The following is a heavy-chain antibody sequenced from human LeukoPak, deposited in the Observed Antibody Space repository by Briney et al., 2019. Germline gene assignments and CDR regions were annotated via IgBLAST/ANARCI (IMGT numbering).Heavy chain of an antibody. CDR2: IKSKPDGGAT. CDR3: TGPLPFLEWFHNNAFDI. D-gene: IGHD3-3*01. Sequence: GGSLRLSCAASGFTFDNAWMTWVRQAPGKGLEWVGRIKSKPDGGATDYAAPVKGRFTISRDDSKNTLYLQMNSLKTEDTAVYYCTGPLPFLEWFHNNAFDIWGQGTMVTVSS. J-gene: IGHJ3*02. V-gene: IGHV3-15*01. CDR1: GFTFDNAW.